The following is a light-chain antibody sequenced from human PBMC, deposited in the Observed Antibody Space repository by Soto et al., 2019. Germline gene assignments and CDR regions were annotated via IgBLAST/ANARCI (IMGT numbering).Light chain of an antibody. CDR1: QDISNY. Sequence: IQMTQSPSSLSASVGDRVTITCQASQDISNYLNWYQQKPRKAPNVLIYDAANLETVDPSRFSGRGYGTAFTFTISSLQPEHIERYYCDQYDNLLVTVGAGPKVDIK. V-gene: IGKV1-33*01. J-gene: IGKJ4*01. CDR2: DAA. CDR3: DQYDNLLVT.